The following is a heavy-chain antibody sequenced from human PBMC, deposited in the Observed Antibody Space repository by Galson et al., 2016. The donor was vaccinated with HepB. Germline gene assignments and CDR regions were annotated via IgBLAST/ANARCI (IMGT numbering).Heavy chain of an antibody. CDR1: GFTFSTSA. V-gene: IGHV3-30-3*01. CDR2: IAYDGSSI. J-gene: IGHJ4*02. CDR3: ARDQADVELATTFDY. D-gene: IGHD5-24*01. Sequence: SLRLSCAVSGFTFSTSALHWVRQAPGKGLEWVAVIAYDGSSINYADSVRGRFTISRDNSKNTLFLQMNSLRPEDTALYYCARDQADVELATTFDYWGQGTLVTVSS.